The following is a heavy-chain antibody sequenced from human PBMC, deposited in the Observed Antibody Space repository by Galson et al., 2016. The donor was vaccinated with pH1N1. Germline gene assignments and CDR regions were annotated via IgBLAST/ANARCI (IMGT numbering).Heavy chain of an antibody. Sequence: SLRLSCAASGFTVSSNYMTWVRQAPGKGLEWVSVIYSGGSTYYADPVKGRFTTSRDNSKNTLYLEMNSLRAEDTAVYYWARDQGRCWYAGALDIWGQGTMVTVSS. D-gene: IGHD6-13*01. CDR1: GFTVSSNY. V-gene: IGHV3-53*01. CDR2: IYSGGST. CDR3: ARDQGRCWYAGALDI. J-gene: IGHJ3*02.